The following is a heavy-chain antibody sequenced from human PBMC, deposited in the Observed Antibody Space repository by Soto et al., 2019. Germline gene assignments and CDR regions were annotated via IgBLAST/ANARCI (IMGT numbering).Heavy chain of an antibody. CDR1: GDSFTSYW. V-gene: IGHV5-51*01. CDR2: IYPGDSDT. Sequence: PGESLKISCEASGDSFTSYWIGWVRQMPGKGLEWMGIIYPGDSDTRYSPSFQGQVAMSVDKSISTAYLQWNSLKASDTAMYYCARHGGRLIAQDYWGQGTLVTVSS. D-gene: IGHD3-3*01. CDR3: ARHGGRLIAQDY. J-gene: IGHJ4*02.